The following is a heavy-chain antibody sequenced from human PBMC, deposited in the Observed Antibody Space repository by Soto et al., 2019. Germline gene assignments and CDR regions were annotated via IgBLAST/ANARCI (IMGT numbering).Heavy chain of an antibody. Sequence: ASVKVSCKASGYTFTSYGISWVRQAPGQGLEWMGWISAYNGNTNYAQKLQGRVTMTTDTSTSTAYMELRSLRAEDTAVYYCARDGPAVGAKSFSGVWSGPWFDPWGQGTLVTVSS. CDR1: GYTFTSYG. V-gene: IGHV1-18*01. J-gene: IGHJ5*02. D-gene: IGHD1-26*01. CDR3: ARDGPAVGAKSFSGVWSGPWFDP. CDR2: ISAYNGNT.